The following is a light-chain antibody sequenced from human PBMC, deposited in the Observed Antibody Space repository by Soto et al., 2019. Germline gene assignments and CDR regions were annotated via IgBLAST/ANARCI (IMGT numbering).Light chain of an antibody. V-gene: IGLV2-14*01. CDR3: SSYAGSHNYV. CDR1: SSDVGGYSY. Sequence: QSALTQPASVSGSPGHSITISCTGTSSDVGGYSYVSWFQQHPGKVPKLMIYDVTNRPSGVSNRFSASKSGNTASLTISGLQAEDEADYYCSSYAGSHNYVFGSGTKLTVL. J-gene: IGLJ1*01. CDR2: DVT.